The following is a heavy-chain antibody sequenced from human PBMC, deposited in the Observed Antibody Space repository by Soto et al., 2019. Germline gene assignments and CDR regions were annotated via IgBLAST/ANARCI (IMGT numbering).Heavy chain of an antibody. CDR2: ISAYNGNT. J-gene: IGHJ4*02. CDR1: GYTFTSYG. Sequence: ASVKVSCKASGYTFTSYGISWVRQAPGQGLEWMGWISAYNGNTNYAQKLQGRVTMTTDTSTSTAYMELRSLRSDDTAVYYCARDPRPYYDFWSGYSYYFDYWGQGTLVTSPQ. CDR3: ARDPRPYYDFWSGYSYYFDY. D-gene: IGHD3-3*01. V-gene: IGHV1-18*01.